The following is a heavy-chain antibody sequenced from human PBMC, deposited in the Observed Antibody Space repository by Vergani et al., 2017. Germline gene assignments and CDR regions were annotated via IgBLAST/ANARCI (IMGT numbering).Heavy chain of an antibody. V-gene: IGHV3-33*01. Sequence: QVQLVESGGGVVQPGRSLRLSCAASGFTFNQYGMHWVRPAPGKGLEWVAVTWYDGNNKQYADSVKGRLTISRDNSKSTMYLQMNSLRDEDTGVYYCARDLRLLYNRFDPWGQGTLVTVSS. CDR2: TWYDGNNK. CDR1: GFTFNQYG. CDR3: ARDLRLLYNRFDP. J-gene: IGHJ5*02. D-gene: IGHD1-14*01.